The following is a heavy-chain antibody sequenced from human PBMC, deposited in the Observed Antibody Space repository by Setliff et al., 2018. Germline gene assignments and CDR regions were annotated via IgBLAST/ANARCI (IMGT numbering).Heavy chain of an antibody. Sequence: SETLSLTCTVSGGSISSGTYYWSWIRRPAGKKLEWIGRIHASGSPDYNPSLKSRVTISVDTSKNQFSLKLTSVTAADTAVYYCARGRMRGSCSGPSCTYDPFDIWGQGTPVTVSS. CDR1: GGSISSGTYY. V-gene: IGHV4-61*02. CDR3: ARGRMRGSCSGPSCTYDPFDI. D-gene: IGHD2-2*01. CDR2: IHASGSP. J-gene: IGHJ3*02.